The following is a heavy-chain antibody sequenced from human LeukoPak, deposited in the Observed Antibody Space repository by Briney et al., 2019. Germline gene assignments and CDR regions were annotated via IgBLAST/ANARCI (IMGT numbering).Heavy chain of an antibody. D-gene: IGHD5-18*01. CDR2: IKSKTDGGTT. J-gene: IGHJ4*02. CDR1: GFTFSNAW. CDR3: TTERSAMGNFDY. V-gene: IGHV3-15*01. Sequence: PGGSLRLSCAASGFTFSNAWMSWVRQAPGKGLEWVGRIKSKTDGGTTDYAAPVKGRFTISRDDSKNTLYLQMNSLKTEDTAVYYCTTERSAMGNFDYWGQGTLVTVSS.